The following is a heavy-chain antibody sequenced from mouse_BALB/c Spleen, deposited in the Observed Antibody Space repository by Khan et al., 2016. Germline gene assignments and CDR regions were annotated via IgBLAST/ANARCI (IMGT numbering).Heavy chain of an antibody. J-gene: IGHJ2*01. CDR2: IHPGGGGS. D-gene: IGHD2-4*01. V-gene: IGHV1-15*01. CDR3: AKGLRRGYYFDS. Sequence: QIQLVQSGAELVRPGASVKLSCKALGYTFTDYEMHWVKQTPVHGLEWIGAIHPGGGGSAYNQKFKVRATLTADKSSSTAYMELSSLTSEDSAVYCCAKGLRRGYYFDSWGQGTTLTVSS. CDR1: GYTFTDYE.